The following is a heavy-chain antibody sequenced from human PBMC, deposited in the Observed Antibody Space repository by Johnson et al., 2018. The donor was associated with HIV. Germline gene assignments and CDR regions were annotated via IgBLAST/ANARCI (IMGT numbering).Heavy chain of an antibody. CDR3: ARDYDIPRDDAFDI. CDR1: GFTFSSYA. V-gene: IGHV3-30-3*01. CDR2: ISYDGRNK. Sequence: QVQLVESGGGVVQPGRSLRLSCTASGFTFSSYAMHWVRQAPGKGLEWVAVISYDGRNKYYADSVKGRFPISRDNSKNTLYLQMNSLRAEDTAVYYCARDYDIPRDDAFDIWGQGTMVTVSS. J-gene: IGHJ3*02. D-gene: IGHD3-9*01.